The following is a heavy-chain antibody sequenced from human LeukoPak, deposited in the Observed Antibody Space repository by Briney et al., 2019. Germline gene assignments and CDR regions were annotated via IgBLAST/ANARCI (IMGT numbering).Heavy chain of an antibody. V-gene: IGHV4-39*01. CDR1: GDSISSSGHY. CDR3: ARQVRSFCTYSDCCPYYFDY. Sequence: SSETLPLTCSVSGDSISSSGHYWGWIRQSPGKGLEWIGSVYNSGSTYYNPSHKSRVTIFVDTSKNQVSLRLSSVTAADTAVYYCARQVRSFCTYSDCCPYYFDYWGQGTPVTVSS. D-gene: IGHD3-9*01. CDR2: VYNSGST. J-gene: IGHJ4*02.